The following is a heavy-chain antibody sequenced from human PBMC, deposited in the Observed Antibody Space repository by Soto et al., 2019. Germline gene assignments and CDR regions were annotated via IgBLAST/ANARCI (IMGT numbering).Heavy chain of an antibody. CDR2: IIPIFRTS. J-gene: IGHJ6*02. CDR1: GGTFSNKA. Sequence: QVQLVQSGAEVKKPGSSVKVSCKASGGTFSNKAISWVRQAPGQGLEWMGGIIPIFRTSNYPQKFQGRVTISADESTTTAYMERISLRSEDTAVYYCAREDIVVVPPARHYYYSGMDVWGQGTTSPSP. V-gene: IGHV1-69*01. D-gene: IGHD2-2*01. CDR3: AREDIVVVPPARHYYYSGMDV.